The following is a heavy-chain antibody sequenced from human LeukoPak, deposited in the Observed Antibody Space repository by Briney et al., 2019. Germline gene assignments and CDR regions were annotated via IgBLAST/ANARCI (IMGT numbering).Heavy chain of an antibody. J-gene: IGHJ6*03. CDR2: ISAYNGNT. V-gene: IGHV1-18*01. Sequence: GASVKVSCKASGYTFTSYGISWVRQAPGQGLEWMGWISAYNGNTNYAQKLQGRVTMTTDTSTSTAYMELRSLRSDDTAVYYCARAWGGPDFYYYFMDVWGKGATVNVSS. CDR1: GYTFTSYG. CDR3: ARAWGGPDFYYYFMDV. D-gene: IGHD3-16*01.